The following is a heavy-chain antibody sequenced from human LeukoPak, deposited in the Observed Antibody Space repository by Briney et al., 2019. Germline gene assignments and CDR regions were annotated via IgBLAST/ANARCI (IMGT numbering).Heavy chain of an antibody. D-gene: IGHD3-22*01. V-gene: IGHV1-2*02. Sequence: ASVKVSCKASGYTFTGYYMHWVRQAPGQGLEWMGWINPNSGGTNYAQKFQGRVTMTRDTSISTAYMELSRLRSDDTAVYYCARYYDSSGYYYGGKYFDYWGQGTLVTVSS. CDR2: INPNSGGT. J-gene: IGHJ4*02. CDR3: ARYYDSSGYYYGGKYFDY. CDR1: GYTFTGYY.